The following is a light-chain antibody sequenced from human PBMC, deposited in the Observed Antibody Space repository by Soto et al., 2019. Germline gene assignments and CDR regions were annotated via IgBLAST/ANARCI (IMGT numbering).Light chain of an antibody. Sequence: DIQMTQSPSTLSASVGDRVTITCRASQSISSWLAWYQQKPGKAPKLLIYDASNLETGVPSRFSGSGSGTDFTFTISSLQPEDIATYYCQQYDNLLITFGQGTRLEI. V-gene: IGKV1-33*01. CDR2: DAS. CDR3: QQYDNLLIT. CDR1: QSISSW. J-gene: IGKJ5*01.